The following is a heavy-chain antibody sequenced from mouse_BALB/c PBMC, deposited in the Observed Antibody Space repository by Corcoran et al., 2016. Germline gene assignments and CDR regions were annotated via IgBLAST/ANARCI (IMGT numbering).Heavy chain of an antibody. CDR2: IYWDDDK. CDR1: GFSLSTSGMG. D-gene: IGHD1-1*01. V-gene: IGHV8-12*01. Sequence: QVTLKESGPGILQPSQTLSLTCSFSGFSLSTSGMGVSWIRQPSGKGLELLAHIYWDDDKRYNPSLKSRLTISKDTSSNQVFLKITSVDTADTATYYCARRGYYGSSYDWYFDVWGAGTTVTVSS. CDR3: ARRGYYGSSYDWYFDV. J-gene: IGHJ1*01.